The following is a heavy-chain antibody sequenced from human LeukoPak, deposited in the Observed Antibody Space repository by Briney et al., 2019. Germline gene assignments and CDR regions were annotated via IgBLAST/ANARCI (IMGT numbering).Heavy chain of an antibody. CDR1: GGSIGTYY. Sequence: SETLSLTCTVSGGSIGTYYWSWIRRPAGKGLEWIGRIFTTGGANYSPSLKSRVTMSLDTSKNLFSLKPNSVTAADTAVYYCVRDGPSWGLLWGQGALVTVSS. D-gene: IGHD7-27*01. CDR2: IFTTGGA. V-gene: IGHV4-4*07. J-gene: IGHJ4*02. CDR3: VRDGPSWGLL.